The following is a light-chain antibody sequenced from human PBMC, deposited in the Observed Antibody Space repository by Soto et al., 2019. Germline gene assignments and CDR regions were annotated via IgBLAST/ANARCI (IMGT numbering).Light chain of an antibody. V-gene: IGLV2-14*01. Sequence: QSALTQPASVSGSPGQSITISCTGPSDDIGANNYVSWYQHHPGKAPKILIYEAANRPSGISHRFSGSKSGNTASLTISGLQAEDEADYFCTSYTSASTLVFGGGTKLTVL. CDR3: TSYTSASTLV. J-gene: IGLJ2*01. CDR1: SDDIGANNY. CDR2: EAA.